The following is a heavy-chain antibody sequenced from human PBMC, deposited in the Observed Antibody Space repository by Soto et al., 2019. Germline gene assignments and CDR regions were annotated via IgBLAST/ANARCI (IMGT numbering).Heavy chain of an antibody. Sequence: ASVKVSRKASGYTFTSYGISWVREAPGQGLEWMGWISAYNGNTNYAQNLQCRVTLTTDTSTSTVYMELRSLRSDDTAVYYCASASKGRSPGDPWGQGTLVTVSS. CDR2: ISAYNGNT. CDR1: GYTFTSYG. CDR3: ASASKGRSPGDP. J-gene: IGHJ5*02. D-gene: IGHD4-4*01. V-gene: IGHV1-18*01.